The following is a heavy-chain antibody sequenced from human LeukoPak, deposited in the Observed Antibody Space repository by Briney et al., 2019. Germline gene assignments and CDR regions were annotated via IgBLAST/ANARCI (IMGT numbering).Heavy chain of an antibody. CDR1: GYTFTGYY. CDR3: AVGGIYCSSTSCYDYYYYYMDV. Sequence: ASVKVSXKASGYTFTGYYMHWVRQAPGQGLEWMGWINPNSGGTNYAQKFQGRVTMTRDTSISTAYMELSRLRSDDTAVYYCAVGGIYCSSTSCYDYYYYYMDVWGKGTTVTVSS. CDR2: INPNSGGT. D-gene: IGHD2-2*01. V-gene: IGHV1-2*02. J-gene: IGHJ6*03.